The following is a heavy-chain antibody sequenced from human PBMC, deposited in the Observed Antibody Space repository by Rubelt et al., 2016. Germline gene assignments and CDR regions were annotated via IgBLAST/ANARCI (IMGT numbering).Heavy chain of an antibody. Sequence: QVQLQQWGAGLLKPSETLSLTCAVYGGSFSGYYWSWIRQPPGKGLEWIGEINHSGSTNYNPSLKSRVTIAVDTSKNQVSLKLSSVTAADTAVYYCARVSGWYRAPGQDFDYWGQGTLVTVSS. D-gene: IGHD6-19*01. V-gene: IGHV4-34*01. CDR3: ARVSGWYRAPGQDFDY. CDR2: INHSGST. J-gene: IGHJ4*02. CDR1: GGSFSGYY.